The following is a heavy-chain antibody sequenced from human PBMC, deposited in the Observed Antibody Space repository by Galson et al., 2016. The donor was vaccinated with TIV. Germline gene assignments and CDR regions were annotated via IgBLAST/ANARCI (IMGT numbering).Heavy chain of an antibody. Sequence: SVKVSCKVSGGTFSSYAISWVRQAPGQGLEWMGGIIPIFHTTNYAQKFQGRVTITADEFTSIAYMELSSLRSEDTALYYCARAGGYNWNYGYFDFWGQGTLVTVSS. J-gene: IGHJ4*02. V-gene: IGHV1-69*13. CDR3: ARAGGYNWNYGYFDF. CDR1: GGTFSSYA. D-gene: IGHD1-7*01. CDR2: IIPIFHTT.